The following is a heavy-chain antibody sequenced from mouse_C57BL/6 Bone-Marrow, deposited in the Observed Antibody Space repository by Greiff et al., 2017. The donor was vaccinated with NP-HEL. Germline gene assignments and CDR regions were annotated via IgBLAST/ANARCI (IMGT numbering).Heavy chain of an antibody. CDR2: IHPSDSDT. CDR1: GYTFTSYW. D-gene: IGHD1-1*01. CDR3: AIERDYYGSQAMDY. J-gene: IGHJ4*01. V-gene: IGHV1-74*01. Sequence: QVQLQQPGADLVKPGASVKVSCKASGYTFTSYWMHWVKQRPGQGLEWIGRIHPSDSDTNYNQKFKGKATLTVDKSSSTAYRQLSSLTSEDTAVYYCAIERDYYGSQAMDYWGQGTSVTVSS.